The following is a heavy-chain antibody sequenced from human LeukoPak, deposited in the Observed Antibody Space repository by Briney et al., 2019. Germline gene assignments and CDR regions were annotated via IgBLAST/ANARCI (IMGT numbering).Heavy chain of an antibody. CDR3: ARAVSPPAHSTWYAFDY. Sequence: LXXSCAAXXXXXXXXXMSWXXXVXGXXLXXVXXXYSVGSTYYSDSVKGRFTISRDNSKNTLYLQMNSLRAEDTAVYYCARAVSPPAHSTWYAFDYWGQGTLVTVSS. CDR2: XYSVGST. D-gene: IGHD6-13*01. CDR1: XXXXXXXX. J-gene: IGHJ4*02. V-gene: IGHV3-53*01.